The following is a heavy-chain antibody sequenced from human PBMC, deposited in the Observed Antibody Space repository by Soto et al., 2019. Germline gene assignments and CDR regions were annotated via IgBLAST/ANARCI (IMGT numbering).Heavy chain of an antibody. D-gene: IGHD3-10*01. Sequence: ASVKVSCKASGYTFTGYYMHWVRQAPGQGLEWMGWINPNSGCTNYAQKFQGCVTMTRFTSISTAYMELITLRSDDTAVSYCAIDYSRYGAGSYYDAFDIWGQGTMVTVSS. J-gene: IGHJ3*02. CDR2: INPNSGCT. V-gene: IGHV1-2*04. CDR1: GYTFTGYY. CDR3: AIDYSRYGAGSYYDAFDI.